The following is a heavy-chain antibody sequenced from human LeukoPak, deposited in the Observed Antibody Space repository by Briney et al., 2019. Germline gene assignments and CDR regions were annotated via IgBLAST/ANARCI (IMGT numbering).Heavy chain of an antibody. D-gene: IGHD7-27*01. Sequence: PGGSLRLSCAASGFTVSRNDLIWVRQPPGKGLEWVSVIDGGDSTYYAESAQGRFTIPRDRTKNTVQLQMNRLRAEDTAVYYCARVQAAGDGYYLDFWGRGTLLTVSS. CDR3: ARVQAAGDGYYLDF. CDR2: IDGGDST. J-gene: IGHJ4*02. V-gene: IGHV3-53*01. CDR1: GFTVSRND.